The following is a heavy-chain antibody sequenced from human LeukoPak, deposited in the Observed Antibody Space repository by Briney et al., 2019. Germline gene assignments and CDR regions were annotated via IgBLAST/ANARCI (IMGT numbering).Heavy chain of an antibody. D-gene: IGHD4-17*01. CDR2: ISYDGSNK. CDR3: AKAGAYGALNT. J-gene: IGHJ5*02. CDR1: GFTFSSYA. Sequence: PGGSLRLSCAASGFTFSSYAMHWVRQAPGKGLEWVAVISYDGSNKYYADSVKGRFTISRDNSKNTLYLQMNSLRAEDTAVYYCAKAGAYGALNTWGQGTLVTVSS. V-gene: IGHV3-30-3*01.